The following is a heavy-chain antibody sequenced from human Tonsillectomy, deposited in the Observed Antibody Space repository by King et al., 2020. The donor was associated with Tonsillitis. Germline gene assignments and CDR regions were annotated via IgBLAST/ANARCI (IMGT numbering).Heavy chain of an antibody. D-gene: IGHD3-9*01. CDR3: ARDRALRYFDCLKGRGGMDV. J-gene: IGHJ6*02. CDR2: TYYRSKWNN. V-gene: IGHV6-1*01. CDR1: GDSVSSNSAA. Sequence: VQLQQSGPGLVKPSQTLSLTCVISGDSVSSNSAAWNWIRQSPSRGLEWLGRTYYRSKWNNDYAVSVKSRITINPDTSKNQFSLQLNSVTPEATAVYYCARDRALRYFDCLKGRGGMDVWGQGTTVTVSS.